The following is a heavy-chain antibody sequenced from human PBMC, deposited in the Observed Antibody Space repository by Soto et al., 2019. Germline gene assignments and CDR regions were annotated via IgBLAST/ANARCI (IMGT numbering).Heavy chain of an antibody. CDR2: IYYSGST. D-gene: IGHD3-9*01. CDR3: ARGAYYDILTGYDPFDP. V-gene: IGHV4-59*01. Sequence: QVQLQESGPGLVKPSETLSLTCTVSGGSISSYYWSWIRQPPGKGLEWIGYIYYSGSTNYNPSLKSRVTISVDTSKNQFSLKLSSVTAADTAVYYCARGAYYDILTGYDPFDPWGQGTLVTVSS. J-gene: IGHJ5*02. CDR1: GGSISSYY.